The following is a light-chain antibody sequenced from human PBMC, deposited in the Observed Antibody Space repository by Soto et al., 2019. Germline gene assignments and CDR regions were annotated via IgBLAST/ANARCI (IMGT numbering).Light chain of an antibody. Sequence: EIVLTQSPATLSLSPGETATLSCRTSQSVTSCLAWFQQRPGQAPRLLIYDTSNRAPGIPARFSGSGYGTAFTLPISSPESEDSAVYYCQQRSAWPRLTCGGGTKVELK. CDR3: QQRSAWPRLT. CDR2: DTS. CDR1: QSVTSC. V-gene: IGKV3-11*01. J-gene: IGKJ4*01.